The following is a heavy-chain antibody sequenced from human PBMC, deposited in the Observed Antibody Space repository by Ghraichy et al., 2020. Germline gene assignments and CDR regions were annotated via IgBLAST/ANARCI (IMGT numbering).Heavy chain of an antibody. Sequence: SETLSLTCAVYGGSFSGYYWSWIRQPPGKGLEWIGEINHSGSPNSNPSLKSRVTISVDTSKNPFSLKLSPVTAADTAGYYCARGSYDCWSGYYGARWFDPWGQGTLVTVSS. D-gene: IGHD3-3*01. V-gene: IGHV4-34*01. CDR1: GGSFSGYY. CDR3: ARGSYDCWSGYYGARWFDP. J-gene: IGHJ5*02. CDR2: INHSGSP.